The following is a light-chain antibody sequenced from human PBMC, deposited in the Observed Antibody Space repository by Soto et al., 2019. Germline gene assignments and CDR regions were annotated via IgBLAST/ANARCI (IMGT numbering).Light chain of an antibody. J-gene: IGKJ5*01. CDR3: QKYNSAPPIT. CDR2: AAS. CDR1: QGISNY. Sequence: DIQMTQSPSSLSASVGDRVTITCRASQGISNYLAWYQQKPGKVPKHLIYAASTLQSGASSRFSGSGSGTDFTHTSSSLQPENVATYYCQKYNSAPPITAGKGTRLESK. V-gene: IGKV1-27*01.